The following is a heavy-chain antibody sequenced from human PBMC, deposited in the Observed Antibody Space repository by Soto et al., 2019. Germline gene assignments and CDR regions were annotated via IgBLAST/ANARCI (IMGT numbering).Heavy chain of an antibody. CDR2: IIPILGIA. Sequence: QVQLVQSGAEVKKPGSSVKVSCKASGGTFSSYTISWVRQAPGQGLEWMGRIIPILGIANYAQKFQGRVKITADKSTSTAYMELSRLRSEDTAVYYCARDLDYYDSSGYYRRGFDYWGQGTLVTVSS. CDR1: GGTFSSYT. CDR3: ARDLDYYDSSGYYRRGFDY. D-gene: IGHD3-22*01. J-gene: IGHJ4*02. V-gene: IGHV1-69*08.